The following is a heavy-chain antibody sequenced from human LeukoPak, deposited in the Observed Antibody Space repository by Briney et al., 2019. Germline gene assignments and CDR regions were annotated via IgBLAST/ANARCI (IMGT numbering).Heavy chain of an antibody. CDR1: GGSISSSSYY. Sequence: SETLSLTCTVSGGSISSSSYYWGWIRQPPGKGLEWIGIIYYSGSTYYNPSLKSRVTLSVDTSKNQFSLKLSSVTAADTAVYYCARGPPIYNILTGYLNYYFDYWGQGTLVTASS. J-gene: IGHJ4*02. V-gene: IGHV4-39*07. D-gene: IGHD3-9*01. CDR2: IYYSGST. CDR3: ARGPPIYNILTGYLNYYFDY.